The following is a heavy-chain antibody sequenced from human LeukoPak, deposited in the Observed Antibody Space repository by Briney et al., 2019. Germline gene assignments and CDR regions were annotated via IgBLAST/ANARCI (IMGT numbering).Heavy chain of an antibody. V-gene: IGHV4-61*02. CDR3: ARAYRTGWS. CDR2: IYTSGST. CDR1: GGSISSGSYY. D-gene: IGHD6-19*01. Sequence: PSETLSLTCTVSGGSISSGSYYWSWIRQPAGKGLEWIGRIYTSGSTNYNPSLKSRVTISVDTSKNQVSLKLSSVTAADTAMYYCARAYRTGWSWGPGTQVTVST. J-gene: IGHJ5*02.